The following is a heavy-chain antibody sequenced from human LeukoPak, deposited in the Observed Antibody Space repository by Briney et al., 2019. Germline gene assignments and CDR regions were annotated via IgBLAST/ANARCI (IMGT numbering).Heavy chain of an antibody. J-gene: IGHJ4*02. V-gene: IGHV1-46*01. D-gene: IGHD3-22*01. CDR3: ARVAGYYDSSGYFYFDY. Sequence: ASVKVSCKASGYTFTGYYMHWVRHAPGQGLEWMGIINPSGGSTSYARKFQGRVTMTRDMSTSTVYMELSSLRAEDTAVYYCARVAGYYDSSGYFYFDYWGQGTLVTVSS. CDR2: INPSGGST. CDR1: GYTFTGYY.